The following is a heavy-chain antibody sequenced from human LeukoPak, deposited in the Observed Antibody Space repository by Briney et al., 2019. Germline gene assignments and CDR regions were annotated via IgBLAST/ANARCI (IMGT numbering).Heavy chain of an antibody. D-gene: IGHD1-26*01. CDR2: ISWSGGRT. Sequence: RTGGSLRLSCAASGFTFDDYGMNWVRQAPGKGLEWVSGISWSGGRTYYADSVKGRFTISRDNAKNSLYLHMNSLRAEDTALYSCARDRSYGAFDYWGQGTLVTVSS. CDR1: GFTFDDYG. CDR3: ARDRSYGAFDY. V-gene: IGHV3-20*04. J-gene: IGHJ4*02.